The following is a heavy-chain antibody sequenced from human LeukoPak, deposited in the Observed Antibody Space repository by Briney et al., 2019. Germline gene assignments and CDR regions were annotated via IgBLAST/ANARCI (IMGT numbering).Heavy chain of an antibody. CDR3: ARGVYCGGDCHFSDS. V-gene: IGHV4-61*02. D-gene: IGHD2-21*01. CDR2: IDYSGST. J-gene: IGHJ4*02. CDR1: GASINSGSYY. Sequence: PSETLSLTCTVSGASINSGSYYWTWIRQPAGKGLEWIGRIDYSGSTDYNPSLKSRVTISGDPSKKQFSLKVTSVTAADTAVYYCARGVYCGGDCHFSDSWGQGTLVTVSS.